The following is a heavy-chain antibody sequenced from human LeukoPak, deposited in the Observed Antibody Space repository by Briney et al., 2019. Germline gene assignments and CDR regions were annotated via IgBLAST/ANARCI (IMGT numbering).Heavy chain of an antibody. J-gene: IGHJ4*02. Sequence: PSETLSLTCAVSGYSISSGYYWGWIRQPPGKGLEWIGSVYHSGTIHYNPSLKSRVTMSVDTSTNQSSLNLSSVTAADTAMYYCARQIQTAVTTSRFDFWGQGTLVTVSS. CDR2: VYHSGTI. CDR3: ARQIQTAVTTSRFDF. D-gene: IGHD4-17*01. CDR1: GYSISSGYY. V-gene: IGHV4-38-2*01.